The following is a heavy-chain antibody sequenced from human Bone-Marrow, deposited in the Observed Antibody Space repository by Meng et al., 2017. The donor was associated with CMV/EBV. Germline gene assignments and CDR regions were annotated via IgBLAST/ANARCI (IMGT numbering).Heavy chain of an antibody. V-gene: IGHV3-30*02. CDR1: GFTFSNYG. J-gene: IGHJ4*02. D-gene: IGHD3-22*01. Sequence: GGSLRLSCAASGFTFSNYGMHWVRQAPGKGLEWVAFIRYDGSNKYYADSVKGRFTISRDNSKNTLYLQMNSLRAEDTAVYYCVKDQDSSGYYYTNFYYWGQGTLVTVYS. CDR3: VKDQDSSGYYYTNFYY. CDR2: IRYDGSNK.